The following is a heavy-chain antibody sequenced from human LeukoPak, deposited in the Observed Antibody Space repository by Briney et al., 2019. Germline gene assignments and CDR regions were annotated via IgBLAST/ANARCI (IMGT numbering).Heavy chain of an antibody. Sequence: PGGSLRLSCAASGFTFSSYSMNWVRQAPGKELEWVSYIHSSGRTIYYADSVEGRFTISRDNAKNSLYLRMNSLRAEDTAVYYCVRDPEALDYWGQGTQVTVSS. CDR1: GFTFSSYS. CDR3: VRDPEALDY. J-gene: IGHJ4*02. V-gene: IGHV3-48*01. CDR2: IHSSGRTI.